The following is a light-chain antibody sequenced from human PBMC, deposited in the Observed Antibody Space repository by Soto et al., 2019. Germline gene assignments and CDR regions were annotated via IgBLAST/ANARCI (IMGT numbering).Light chain of an antibody. Sequence: ETELTQSPATLSLSPGESATLSCRASESVSNYLMWYQQKPGQAPRLLIYDGRNRATGIPARFSGRGSGTDFTLTISSLEPEDFAVYYCQQRTNWPPTFGGGTKVEIK. J-gene: IGKJ4*01. CDR2: DGR. CDR3: QQRTNWPPT. V-gene: IGKV3-11*01. CDR1: ESVSNY.